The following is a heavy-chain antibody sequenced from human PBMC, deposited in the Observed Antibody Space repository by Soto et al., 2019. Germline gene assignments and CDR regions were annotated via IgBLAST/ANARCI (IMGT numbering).Heavy chain of an antibody. CDR3: AKDHLPVGDYYYGVDV. CDR1: GFTFGTYA. Sequence: QTWGSLRLSCSASGFTFGTYAIISFRQAPLRRLEWVSTISASGGRTYYADSVKGRFTVSRDNSQNTLRLDMDSLRAEDTALYYCAKDHLPVGDYYYGVDVWGQGTTVTVSS. V-gene: IGHV3-23*01. J-gene: IGHJ6*02. CDR2: ISASGGRT. D-gene: IGHD1-26*01.